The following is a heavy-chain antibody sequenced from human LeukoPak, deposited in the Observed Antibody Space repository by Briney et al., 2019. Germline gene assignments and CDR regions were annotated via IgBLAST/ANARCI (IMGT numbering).Heavy chain of an antibody. Sequence: SETLSLTCTVSGGSISSSSYYWGWIRQPPGKGLEWIGSIYYSGSTYYNPSLKSRVTISVDTSKNQFSLKLTSVTAADTAVYYCAGTVIAAAAFMNNWFDPWGQGTLVTVSS. CDR2: IYYSGST. CDR3: AGTVIAAAAFMNNWFDP. D-gene: IGHD6-13*01. J-gene: IGHJ5*02. V-gene: IGHV4-39*07. CDR1: GGSISSSSYY.